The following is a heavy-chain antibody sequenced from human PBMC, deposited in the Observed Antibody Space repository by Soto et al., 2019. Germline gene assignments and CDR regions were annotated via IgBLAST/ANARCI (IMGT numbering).Heavy chain of an antibody. V-gene: IGHV4-39*07. CDR3: ASFLTVEGDYFDY. Sequence: SETLSLTCTVSGGAISSSGYYWGWIRQPPGKGLEWIGSIYNNGSTKYNPSLKSRVTIVVDTSKNEFSLRLSSVTAADTAVYYCASFLTVEGDYFDYWGREPWSPLL. D-gene: IGHD3-16*01. CDR1: GGAISSSGYY. J-gene: IGHJ4*02. CDR2: IYNNGST.